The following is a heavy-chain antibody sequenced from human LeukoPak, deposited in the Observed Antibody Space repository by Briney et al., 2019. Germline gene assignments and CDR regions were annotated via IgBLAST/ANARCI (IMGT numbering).Heavy chain of an antibody. J-gene: IGHJ5*02. D-gene: IGHD6-13*01. Sequence: PSETLSLTCTVSGGSISTSSYSWGWIRQPPGKGLEWIGSIYYSGSTYYNPSLKSRVTISVDTSKNQFSLKLGSVTAADTAVYYCARLRSSSWYYLPWFDPWGQGTLVTASS. V-gene: IGHV4-39*07. CDR2: IYYSGST. CDR1: GGSISTSSYS. CDR3: ARLRSSSWYYLPWFDP.